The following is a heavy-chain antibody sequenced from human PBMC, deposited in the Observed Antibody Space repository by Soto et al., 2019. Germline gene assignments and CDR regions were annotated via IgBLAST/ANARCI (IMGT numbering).Heavy chain of an antibody. D-gene: IGHD2-21*01. J-gene: IGHJ6*02. V-gene: IGHV4-34*01. CDR3: ARVVLVRMDV. CDR2: INHSGST. CDR1: GGSFSGYY. Sequence: SETLSLTCAVYGGSFSGYYWSWIRQPPGKGLEWIGEINHSGSTNYNPSLKSRVTISVDTSKNQFSLKLSSVTAADTAAYYCARVVLVRMDVWGQGTTVTVSS.